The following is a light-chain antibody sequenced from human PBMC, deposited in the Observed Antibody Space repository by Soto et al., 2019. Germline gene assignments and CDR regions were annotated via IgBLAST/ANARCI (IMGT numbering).Light chain of an antibody. CDR3: QQYNSPWT. CDR2: DAS. V-gene: IGKV1-5*01. J-gene: IGKJ1*01. Sequence: DIQMTQSPSTLSASVGDRVTITCRASQSISSWLAWYQQKPGKAPKLLIYDASSLESGVPSRFSGSGSGTEFTLAISSLQPDDFETYYCQQYNSPWTFWEGSKVEIK. CDR1: QSISSW.